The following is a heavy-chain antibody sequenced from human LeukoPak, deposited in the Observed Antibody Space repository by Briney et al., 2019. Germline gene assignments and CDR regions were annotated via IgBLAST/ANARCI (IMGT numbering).Heavy chain of an antibody. J-gene: IGHJ4*02. V-gene: IGHV3-30*18. Sequence: QPGGSLRLSCAASGFTFSDYVMHGVRQAPGKGLEWVAVISIDGNNKYYGDSVKGRFTISRDNSKNTLYLQINSLRPEDTAVYYCAKDQSQWGQGTLVIVSS. CDR3: AKDQSQ. CDR1: GFTFSDYV. CDR2: ISIDGNNK.